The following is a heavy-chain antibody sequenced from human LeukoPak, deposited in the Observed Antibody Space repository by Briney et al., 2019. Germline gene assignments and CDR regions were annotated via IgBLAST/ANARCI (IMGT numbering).Heavy chain of an antibody. J-gene: IGHJ4*02. D-gene: IGHD3-3*01. CDR2: INHSGST. CDR1: GGSFSGYY. V-gene: IGHV4-34*01. CDR3: ARGHRRLRFLEWRLDY. Sequence: SETLSLTCAVYGGSFSGYYWSWIRQPPGKGLEWIGEINHSGSTNYNPSLKSRVTISVDTSKNQFSLKLSSVTAADTAVYYCARGHRRLRFLEWRLDYWGQGTLATVSS.